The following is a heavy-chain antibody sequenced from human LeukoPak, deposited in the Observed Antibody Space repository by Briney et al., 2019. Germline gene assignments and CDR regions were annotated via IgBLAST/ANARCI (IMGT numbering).Heavy chain of an antibody. CDR1: GYTFTGYY. CDR3: ACRGYYYDSSGYYFDY. CDR2: INPNSGGT. V-gene: IGHV1-2*02. J-gene: IGHJ4*02. D-gene: IGHD3-22*01. Sequence: GASVKVSCKASGYTFTGYYMHWVRQTPGQRLEWMGWINPNSGGTNYAQKFQGRVTMTRDTSISTAYMELSRLRSDDTAVYYCACRGYYYDSSGYYFDYWGQGTLVTVSS.